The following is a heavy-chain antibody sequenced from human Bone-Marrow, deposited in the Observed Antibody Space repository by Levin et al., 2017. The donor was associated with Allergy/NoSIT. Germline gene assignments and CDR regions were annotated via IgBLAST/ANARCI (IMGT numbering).Heavy chain of an antibody. CDR3: ARAGRLFTIFGVVTYYYGMDV. CDR1: GFTFSSYA. Sequence: GGSLRLSCAASGFTFSSYAMHWVRQAPGKGLEWVAVISYDGSNKYYADSVKGRFTISRDNSKNTLYLQMNSLRAEDTAVYYCARAGRLFTIFGVVTYYYGMDVWGQGTTVTVSS. J-gene: IGHJ6*02. CDR2: ISYDGSNK. D-gene: IGHD3-3*01. V-gene: IGHV3-30*04.